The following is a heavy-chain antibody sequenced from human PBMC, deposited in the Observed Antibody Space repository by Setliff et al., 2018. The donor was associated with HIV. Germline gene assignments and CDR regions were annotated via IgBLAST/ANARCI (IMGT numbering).Heavy chain of an antibody. CDR3: ATYAGNGGGKGY. CDR1: GDSITSGTYY. J-gene: IGHJ4*02. V-gene: IGHV4-61*09. CDR2: ISTSGTT. Sequence: SETLSLTCTVSGDSITSGTYYWSWIRQPAGMRLEWIGHISTSGTTNYNPSLKSRVTISVDTSKNQFSLTLSSVTAADTAMYYCATYAGNGGGKGYWGQGTLVTVSS. D-gene: IGHD2-21*01.